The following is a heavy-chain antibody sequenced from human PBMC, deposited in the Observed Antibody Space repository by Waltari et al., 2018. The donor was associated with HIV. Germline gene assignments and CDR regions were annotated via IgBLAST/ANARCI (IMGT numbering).Heavy chain of an antibody. CDR1: GGSIGSFY. J-gene: IGHJ5*02. D-gene: IGHD1-26*01. CDR3: ARCEGGYTYGYNWLDL. V-gene: IGHV4-59*12. CDR2: VYNPGSP. Sequence: QVQLQESGPGLVKPSETLSLTCTVSGGSIGSFYWNWIRQSPGRGLEWIGFVYNPGSPNYNPSLENRVSMSVDTSKNQFSLKLSSVTAADTAVYYCARCEGGYTYGYNWLDLWGQGTVVTVSS.